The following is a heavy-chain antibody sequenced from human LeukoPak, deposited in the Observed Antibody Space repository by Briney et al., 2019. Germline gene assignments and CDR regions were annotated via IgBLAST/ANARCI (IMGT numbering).Heavy chain of an antibody. Sequence: PGGSLRLSCTGSGFTFRDYTMTWIRQAPGKGLEWVSFIRKKADGGTPEYAASVKGRFTISRDDSKSIAYLQMNSLKTDDTAVYYCTTDPPTRYWGQGILVSVSS. V-gene: IGHV3-49*03. CDR3: TTDPPTRY. J-gene: IGHJ4*02. CDR2: IRKKADGGTP. CDR1: GFTFRDYT. D-gene: IGHD1-26*01.